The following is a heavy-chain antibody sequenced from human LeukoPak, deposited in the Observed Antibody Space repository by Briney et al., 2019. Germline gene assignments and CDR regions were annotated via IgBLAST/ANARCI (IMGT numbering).Heavy chain of an antibody. CDR3: ARDFRRGGWYYDSSGYVDY. CDR1: GYTFTGYY. Sequence: ASVKVSCKASGYTFTGYYVHWVRQAPGQGLEWMGRINPNSGGTNYAQKFQGRVTMTRDTSISTAYMELSRLRSDDAAVYYCARDFRRGGWYYDSSGYVDYWGQGTLVTVSS. D-gene: IGHD3-22*01. J-gene: IGHJ4*02. V-gene: IGHV1-2*06. CDR2: INPNSGGT.